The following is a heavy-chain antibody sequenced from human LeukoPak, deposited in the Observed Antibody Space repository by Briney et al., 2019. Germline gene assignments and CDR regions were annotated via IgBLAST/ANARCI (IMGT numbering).Heavy chain of an antibody. CDR3: AREYSAITMVRGPKTPPFDP. Sequence: PSETLSLTCTVSGGSISSYYWSWIRQPAGKGLEWIGRIYTSGSTNYNPSLKSRVTMSVDTSKNQFSLKLSSVTAADTAVYYCAREYSAITMVRGPKTPPFDPWGQGTLVTVSS. D-gene: IGHD3-10*01. V-gene: IGHV4-4*07. CDR1: GGSISSYY. J-gene: IGHJ5*02. CDR2: IYTSGST.